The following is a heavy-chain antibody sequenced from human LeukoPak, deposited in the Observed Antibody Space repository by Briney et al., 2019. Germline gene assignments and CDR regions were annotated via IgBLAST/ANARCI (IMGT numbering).Heavy chain of an antibody. V-gene: IGHV4-59*08. CDR2: IYYSGST. CDR1: GGSISSYY. CDR3: ARHTSPDSSGYPDAFDI. J-gene: IGHJ3*02. Sequence: PSETLSLTCTVSGGSISSYYWSWIRQPPGKGLEWIGYIYYSGSTNYNPSLKSRVTISVDTSKNQFSLKLSSVTAADTAVYYCARHTSPDSSGYPDAFDIWGQGTMVTVSS. D-gene: IGHD3-22*01.